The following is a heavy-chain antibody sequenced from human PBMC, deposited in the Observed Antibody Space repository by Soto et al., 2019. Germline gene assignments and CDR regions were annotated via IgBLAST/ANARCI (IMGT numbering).Heavy chain of an antibody. D-gene: IGHD3-3*01. CDR3: ARRAAGITIFGAVPASRRDYYYMDV. V-gene: IGHV4-39*01. CDR2: IYYSGST. CDR1: GGTISSSSYY. J-gene: IGHJ6*03. Sequence: SETLSLTCTVSGGTISSSSYYWGWIRQPPGKGLEWIGSIYYSGSTYYNPSLKSRVTISVDTSKNQFSLKVSSVTAADTAVYYCARRAAGITIFGAVPASRRDYYYMDVWGKGTTVTVSS.